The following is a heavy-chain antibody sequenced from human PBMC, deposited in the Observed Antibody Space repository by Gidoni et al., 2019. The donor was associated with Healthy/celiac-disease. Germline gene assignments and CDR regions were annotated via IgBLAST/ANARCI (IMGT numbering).Heavy chain of an antibody. CDR3: ARDYGGNFPNFDY. D-gene: IGHD4-17*01. Sequence: QVQLQQWGAGLLQPSETLSLTCAVYGGSFSGYYWSWIRQPPGKGLEWIGEINHSGSTSYNPSLKSRVTISVDTSKNQFSLELSSVTAADTAVYYCARDYGGNFPNFDYWGQGTLVTVSS. J-gene: IGHJ4*02. CDR2: INHSGST. CDR1: GGSFSGYY. V-gene: IGHV4-34*01.